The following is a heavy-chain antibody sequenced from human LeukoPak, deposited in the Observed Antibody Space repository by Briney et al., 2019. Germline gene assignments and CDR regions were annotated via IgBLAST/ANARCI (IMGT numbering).Heavy chain of an antibody. J-gene: IGHJ3*02. Sequence: ASVKVSCKVSGCTLTELSMHWVRQAPGKGLEWMGGFDPEDGETIYAQKFQGRVTMTEDTSTDTAYMELSSLRSEDTAVYYCATEYSSGWYGDAFDIWGQGTMVTVSS. D-gene: IGHD6-19*01. V-gene: IGHV1-24*01. CDR3: ATEYSSGWYGDAFDI. CDR2: FDPEDGET. CDR1: GCTLTELS.